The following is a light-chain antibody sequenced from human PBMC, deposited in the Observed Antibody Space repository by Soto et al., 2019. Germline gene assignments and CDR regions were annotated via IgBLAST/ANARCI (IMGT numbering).Light chain of an antibody. J-gene: IGLJ1*01. Sequence: QSVLTQPASVSGSPGQSITISCTGTSSDVGGYNYVSWYQQHPGKAPKLMIYDVSNGPSGVSNRFSGSKSGNTASLTISGLQAEDEADYYCSSYTSSNTYVFGTGTKVTVL. V-gene: IGLV2-14*01. CDR3: SSYTSSNTYV. CDR2: DVS. CDR1: SSDVGGYNY.